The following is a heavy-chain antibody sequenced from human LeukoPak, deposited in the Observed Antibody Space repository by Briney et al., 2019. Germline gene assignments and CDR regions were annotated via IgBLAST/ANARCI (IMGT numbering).Heavy chain of an antibody. J-gene: IGHJ5*02. CDR2: INPNSGGT. D-gene: IGHD6-19*01. Sequence: ASVKVSCKASGYTFTGYYMHWVRQAPGQGLEWVGWINPNSGGTNYAQKFQGRVTMTRDTSISTAYMELSRLRSDDTAVYYCARDPSLYSSGWYTVGGNWFDPWGQGTLVTVSS. V-gene: IGHV1-2*02. CDR3: ARDPSLYSSGWYTVGGNWFDP. CDR1: GYTFTGYY.